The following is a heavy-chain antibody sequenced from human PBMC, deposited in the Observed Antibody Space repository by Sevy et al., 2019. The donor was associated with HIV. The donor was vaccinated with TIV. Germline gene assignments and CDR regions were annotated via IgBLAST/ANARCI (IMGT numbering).Heavy chain of an antibody. CDR3: ARDWGVAGTRDFDY. V-gene: IGHV3-33*01. Sequence: GGSLRLSCATSGFTFSSYGMHWVRQAPGKGLEWVSLIWFHGTKEYYSDSVKGRFTVSRDNSKNTLYLQLTSLRPEDTAVYYCARDWGVAGTRDFDYWGQGTLVTVSS. D-gene: IGHD6-19*01. J-gene: IGHJ4*02. CDR1: GFTFSSYG. CDR2: IWFHGTKE.